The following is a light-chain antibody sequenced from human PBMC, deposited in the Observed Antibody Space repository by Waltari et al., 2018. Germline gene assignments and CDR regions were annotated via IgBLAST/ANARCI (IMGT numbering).Light chain of an antibody. CDR2: DFS. Sequence: QSPLTQTASMSGSPGQSITISCTGTTSDSVSWYQHHPGNAPKLLLYDFSNRPSGVSARFSGSKSGDTASLHIFGLQPEDEADYFCSSYTPGTSPFVFGRGTKVTVL. J-gene: IGLJ6*01. V-gene: IGLV2-14*03. CDR3: SSYTPGTSPFV. CDR1: TSDS.